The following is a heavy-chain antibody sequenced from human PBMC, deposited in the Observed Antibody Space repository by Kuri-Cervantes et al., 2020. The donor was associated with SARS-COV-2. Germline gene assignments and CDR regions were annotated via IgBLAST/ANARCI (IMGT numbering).Heavy chain of an antibody. CDR3: ARDGGATAGTYYYYCMDV. D-gene: IGHD6-13*01. CDR1: GFTFSSYG. CDR2: IWYDGSNK. J-gene: IGHJ6*02. Sequence: GESLKISCAASGFTFSSYGMHWVRQAPGKGLEWVAVIWYDGSNKYYADSVKGRFTISRDNSKNTLYLQMNSLRAEDTAVYYCARDGGATAGTYYYYCMDVWGQGTTVTVSS. V-gene: IGHV3-33*01.